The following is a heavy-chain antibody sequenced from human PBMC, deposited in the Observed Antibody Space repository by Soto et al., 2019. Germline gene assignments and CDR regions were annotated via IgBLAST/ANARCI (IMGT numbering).Heavy chain of an antibody. CDR1: GGTFSSYT. CDR2: FIPILGIA. CDR3: ARPSLREGGMDV. J-gene: IGHJ6*02. Sequence: QVQLVQSGAEVKKPGSSVKVSCKASGGTFSSYTISWVRQAPGQGLEWMGRFIPILGIANYAQKFQGRVTIXPXISTRTAYMELSSLSSEDTAVYYWARPSLREGGMDVWGQGTTVTVSS. V-gene: IGHV1-69*02. D-gene: IGHD4-17*01.